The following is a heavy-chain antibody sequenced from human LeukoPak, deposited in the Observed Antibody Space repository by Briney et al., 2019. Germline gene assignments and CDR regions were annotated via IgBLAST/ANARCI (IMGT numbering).Heavy chain of an antibody. D-gene: IGHD3-10*01. J-gene: IGHJ4*02. Sequence: GGSLRLSCAASGFTFSSYGMHWVRQAPGKGLEWVAFIRYDGSNKYYADSVKGRFTISRDNSKNTLYLQMNSLRTEDTAVYYCASLWFGELFGFDYWGQGTLVTVSS. CDR1: GFTFSSYG. V-gene: IGHV3-30*02. CDR3: ASLWFGELFGFDY. CDR2: IRYDGSNK.